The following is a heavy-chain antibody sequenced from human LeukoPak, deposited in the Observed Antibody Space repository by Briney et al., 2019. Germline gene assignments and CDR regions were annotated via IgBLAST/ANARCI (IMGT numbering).Heavy chain of an antibody. CDR2: IKQEGSEK. CDR3: ARRGTSSSWAHFDY. D-gene: IGHD6-13*01. CDR1: GFTLSSYW. V-gene: IGHV3-7*05. J-gene: IGHJ4*02. Sequence: GGSLRLSCAASGFTLSSYWMTWVRQAPGKGLEWVAKIKQEGSEKYYVDSVKGRFTISRDNAKNSLYLQMNSLGAEDTAVYYCARRGTSSSWAHFDYWGQGTLVTVSS.